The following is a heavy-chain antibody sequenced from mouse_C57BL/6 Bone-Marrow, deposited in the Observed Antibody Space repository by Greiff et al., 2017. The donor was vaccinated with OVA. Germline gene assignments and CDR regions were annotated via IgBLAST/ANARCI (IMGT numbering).Heavy chain of an antibody. CDR3: ARRTWDYFDY. Sequence: EVQRVESGGGLVKPGGSLKLSCAASGFTFSDYGMHWVRQAPEKGLEWVAYISSGSSTIYYADKVKGRFTISRDNAKNTLCLQMTSLRSEDTAMYYCARRTWDYFDYWGQGTTLTVSS. CDR2: ISSGSSTI. CDR1: GFTFSDYG. D-gene: IGHD4-1*01. V-gene: IGHV5-17*01. J-gene: IGHJ2*01.